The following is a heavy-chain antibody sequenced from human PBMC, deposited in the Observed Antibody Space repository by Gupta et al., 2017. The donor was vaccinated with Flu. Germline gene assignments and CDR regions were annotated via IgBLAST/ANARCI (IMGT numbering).Heavy chain of an antibody. Sequence: GLEGVGFIRSKAYGGTTEDAASVKGRFTIARDEAKSIAYLQMKRLTTEDTAVYYGTSDRGDYDFDYGGQGTMVTVSS. J-gene: IGHJ4*02. V-gene: IGHV3-49*02. D-gene: IGHD4-17*01. CDR2: IRSKAYGGTT. CDR3: TSDRGDYDFDY.